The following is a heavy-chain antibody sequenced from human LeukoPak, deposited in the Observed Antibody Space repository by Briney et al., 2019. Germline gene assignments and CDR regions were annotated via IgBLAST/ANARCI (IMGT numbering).Heavy chain of an antibody. CDR2: ISGSGDAT. V-gene: IGHV3-23*01. J-gene: IGHJ4*02. CDR1: GFTFTTYA. D-gene: IGHD1-1*01. CDR3: ARLSGTSGTTSRVLHY. Sequence: GGSLRLSCAASGFTFTTYAMTWVHRAPGKGLEWVSAISGSGDATYYADSVKGRFTISRDNSENTVYLQVSSLRAEDTAVYYCARLSGTSGTTSRVLHYWGQGALVTVSS.